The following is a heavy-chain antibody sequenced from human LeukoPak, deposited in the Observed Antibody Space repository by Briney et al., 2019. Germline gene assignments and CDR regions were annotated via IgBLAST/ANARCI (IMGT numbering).Heavy chain of an antibody. CDR3: ARDIAVAGTDAFDI. D-gene: IGHD6-19*01. CDR2: ISAYNGNT. CDR1: GYTFTSYG. J-gene: IGHJ3*02. Sequence: ASVKVSCKASGYTFTSYGISWVRQAPGQGLEWMGWISAYNGNTNYAQKLQGRVTMTTDTSTSTAYMELSSLRSEDTAVYYCARDIAVAGTDAFDIWGQGTMVTVSS. V-gene: IGHV1-18*01.